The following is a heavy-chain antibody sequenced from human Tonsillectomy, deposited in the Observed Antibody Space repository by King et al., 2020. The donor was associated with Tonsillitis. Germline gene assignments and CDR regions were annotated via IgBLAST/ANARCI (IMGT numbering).Heavy chain of an antibody. J-gene: IGHJ4*02. D-gene: IGHD3-22*01. CDR1: GGSFSGYS. Sequence: VQLQQWGAGLLKPSETLSLTCAVYGGSFSGYSWSWIRQPPGKGLEWIGEINHSGRTNYNPSLKSRLTISIDTSKNHFSLNLSSATAADTAMYYCARALADSSGYFWGQGTLVTVSS. V-gene: IGHV4-34*01. CDR3: ARALADSSGYF. CDR2: INHSGRT.